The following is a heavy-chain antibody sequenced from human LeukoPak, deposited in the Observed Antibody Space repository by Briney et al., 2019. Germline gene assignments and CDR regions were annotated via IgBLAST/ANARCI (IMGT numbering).Heavy chain of an antibody. D-gene: IGHD2-8*01. Sequence: PSETLSLTCTVSGGSISSGDYYWSWIRQPPGKGLEWIGRIYTSGSTNYNPSLKSRVTMSVDTSKNQFSLKLSSVTAADTAVYYCARDTPYCTNGVCYETNDYWGQGTLVTVSS. CDR1: GGSISSGDYY. CDR2: IYTSGST. J-gene: IGHJ4*02. V-gene: IGHV4-61*02. CDR3: ARDTPYCTNGVCYETNDY.